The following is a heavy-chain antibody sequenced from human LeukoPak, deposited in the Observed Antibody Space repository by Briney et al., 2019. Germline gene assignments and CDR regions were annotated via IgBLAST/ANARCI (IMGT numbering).Heavy chain of an antibody. V-gene: IGHV3-23*01. Sequence: PGGSLRLSCAASGXTFSSFAMSWVRQAPGKGLEWVSGISGGGDSTYYVDSVKGRLTISRDNSKNTLYLQMNSLRAEDTALYYCAKAPFSRPIDYWGQGTLVTVSS. J-gene: IGHJ4*02. CDR3: AKAPFSRPIDY. CDR2: ISGGGDST. CDR1: GXTFSSFA.